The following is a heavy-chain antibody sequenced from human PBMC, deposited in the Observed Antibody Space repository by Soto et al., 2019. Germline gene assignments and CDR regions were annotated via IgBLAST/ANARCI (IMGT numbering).Heavy chain of an antibody. V-gene: IGHV3-48*02. CDR1: GLTFSSYS. J-gene: IGHJ6*02. D-gene: IGHD4-17*01. CDR3: ARDSVTTVTTNYYYYGMDV. CDR2: ISGSSSTI. Sequence: GGSLRLSCAASGLTFSSYSMNWVRQAPGKGLEWVSYISGSSSTIYYADSVKGRFTISRDNAKNSLYLQMNSLRDEDTAVYYCARDSVTTVTTNYYYYGMDVWGQGTTVTVSS.